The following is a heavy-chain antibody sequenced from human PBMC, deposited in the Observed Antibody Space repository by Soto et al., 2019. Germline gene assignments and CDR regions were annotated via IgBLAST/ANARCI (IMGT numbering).Heavy chain of an antibody. CDR2: ISSGGGST. CDR3: AKVTGLVDPFDY. Sequence: PGGSLRLPWAASGFTFSSYGMSWCRHAPGKGLEWVSAISSGGGSTDYADSVKGRFTISRDNSKNTLYLQMNSLRAEDTAIYYCAKVTGLVDPFDYWGQGTLVTVSS. V-gene: IGHV3-23*01. CDR1: GFTFSSYG. D-gene: IGHD2-8*02. J-gene: IGHJ4*02.